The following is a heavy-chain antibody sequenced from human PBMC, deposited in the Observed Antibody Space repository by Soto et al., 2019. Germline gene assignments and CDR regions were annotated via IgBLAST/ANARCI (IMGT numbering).Heavy chain of an antibody. CDR3: ARGFPSWGPGAFDI. J-gene: IGHJ3*02. D-gene: IGHD7-27*01. V-gene: IGHV7-4-1*02. CDR2: INTNTGNP. CDR1: GYTFTSYA. Sequence: ASVKVSCKASGYTFTSYAMNWVRQAPGQGLEWMGWINTNTGNPTYAQGFTGRFVFSLDTSVSTAYLQISSLKAEDTAVYYCARGFPSWGPGAFDIWGQGTMVTVSS.